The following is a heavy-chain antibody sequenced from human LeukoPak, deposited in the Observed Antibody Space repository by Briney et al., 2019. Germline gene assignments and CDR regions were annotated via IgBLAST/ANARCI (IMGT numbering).Heavy chain of an antibody. Sequence: GGSLRLSCAASGFTFSGSALHWVRQASGKGLEWVGRIRGKGDSYSTAYAASVKGRFTISRDDSKNTAYLQMNSLKTEDTAVYYCRGAYYDSGGPEYYLDYWGQGTLVTVSS. CDR2: IRGKGDSYST. CDR1: GFTFSGSA. J-gene: IGHJ4*02. V-gene: IGHV3-73*01. CDR3: RGAYYDSGGPEYYLDY. D-gene: IGHD3-22*01.